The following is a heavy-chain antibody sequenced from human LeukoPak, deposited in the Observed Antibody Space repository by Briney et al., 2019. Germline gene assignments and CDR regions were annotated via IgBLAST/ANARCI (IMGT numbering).Heavy chain of an antibody. CDR2: IIPIFGTA. Sequence: GASVKVSCKASGGTFSSYAISWVRQAPGQGLEWMGGIIPIFGTANYAQKFQGRVTITADKSTSTAYMELSSLRSEDTAVYYCARDRTNSNWFDPWGQRTLVTVSS. V-gene: IGHV1-69*06. D-gene: IGHD4-23*01. J-gene: IGHJ5*02. CDR1: GGTFSSYA. CDR3: ARDRTNSNWFDP.